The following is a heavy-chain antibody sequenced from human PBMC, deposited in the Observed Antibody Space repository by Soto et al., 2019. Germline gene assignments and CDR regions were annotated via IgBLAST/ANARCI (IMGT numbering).Heavy chain of an antibody. CDR3: ARVKRNYDFWSGYYAY. CDR2: IYYSGST. V-gene: IGHV4-59*01. Sequence: SETLSLTCTVSGGSISSYYWSWIRQPPGKGLEWIGYIYYSGSTNYNPSLKSRVTISVDTSKNQFSLKLSSVTAADTAVYYCARVKRNYDFWSGYYAYWGQGTLVTVSS. D-gene: IGHD3-3*01. J-gene: IGHJ4*02. CDR1: GGSISSYY.